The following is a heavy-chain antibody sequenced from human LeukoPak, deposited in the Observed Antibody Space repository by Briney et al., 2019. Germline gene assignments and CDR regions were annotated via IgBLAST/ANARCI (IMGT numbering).Heavy chain of an antibody. D-gene: IGHD3-10*01. V-gene: IGHV1-2*02. Sequence: ASVKVSCKASGYTLTGYYMHWVRQAPGRGLEWMGWINPNRGGTKYAQKFQGRVTMPRDTSISTADLELSRLRPDDTAVYYCARDLKAVYYGSGSYYIGDNWFDPWGQGTLVTVSS. CDR1: GYTLTGYY. CDR3: ARDLKAVYYGSGSYYIGDNWFDP. J-gene: IGHJ5*02. CDR2: INPNRGGT.